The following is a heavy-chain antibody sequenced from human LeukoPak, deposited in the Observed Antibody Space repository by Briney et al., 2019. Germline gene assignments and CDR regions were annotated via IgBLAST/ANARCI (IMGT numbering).Heavy chain of an antibody. CDR1: GFTFSSYS. CDR3: ARGGSSILDY. J-gene: IGHJ4*02. D-gene: IGHD1-26*01. CDR2: ISSSSRYI. V-gene: IGHV3-21*01. Sequence: GGSLRLSCAASGFTFSSYSMNWVRQASGKGLEWVLSISSSSRYIYYADSVKGRFSISRDNAKNSLYLQMNSLRAEDTAVYYCARGGSSILDYWGQGTLVTVSS.